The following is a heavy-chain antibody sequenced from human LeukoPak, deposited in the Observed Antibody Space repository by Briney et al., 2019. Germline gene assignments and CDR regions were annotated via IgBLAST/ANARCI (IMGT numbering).Heavy chain of an antibody. Sequence: ASVKVSCKASGYTFSSYDINWVRRAPGQGLEWMGWMNPTSANTGYAQKFQGRVTMTRDSSISTAYMELSSLRPEDTAVYYCARAAAQPLTNYYYYMDVWGKGTTVTVSS. CDR3: ARAAAQPLTNYYYYMDV. V-gene: IGHV1-8*01. CDR2: MNPTSANT. J-gene: IGHJ6*03. CDR1: GYTFSSYD.